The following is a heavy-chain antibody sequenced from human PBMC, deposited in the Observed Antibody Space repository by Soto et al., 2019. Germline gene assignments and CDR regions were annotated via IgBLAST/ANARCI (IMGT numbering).Heavy chain of an antibody. CDR3: ARGVVAPPLGY. CDR2: INTSGGST. CDR1: GYTFTTYY. D-gene: IGHD2-2*01. Sequence: QVQLVQSGAEVRKPGASVKVSCKASGYTFTTYYMHWVRQAPGQGLEWMGIINTSGGSTSYAQKFQGRVTMTRDTSTSTVYMELSSLRPEDTALYYCARGVVAPPLGYWGQGTLVTVSS. V-gene: IGHV1-46*01. J-gene: IGHJ4*02.